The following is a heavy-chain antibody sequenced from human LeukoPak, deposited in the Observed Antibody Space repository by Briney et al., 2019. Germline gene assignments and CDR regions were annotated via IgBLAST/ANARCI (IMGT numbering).Heavy chain of an antibody. D-gene: IGHD2-2*01. V-gene: IGHV3-30*18. Sequence: GGSLRLSCVVSGYTFTNYWMSWVRQAPGKGLEWVAVISYDGRNIHYPDSVKGRFTISRDISTDTLWLQMDSLRTEDTAVYYCAKGPLRGTAAAIDYWGQGTLVTVSS. CDR1: GYTFTNYW. CDR2: ISYDGRNI. CDR3: AKGPLRGTAAAIDY. J-gene: IGHJ4*02.